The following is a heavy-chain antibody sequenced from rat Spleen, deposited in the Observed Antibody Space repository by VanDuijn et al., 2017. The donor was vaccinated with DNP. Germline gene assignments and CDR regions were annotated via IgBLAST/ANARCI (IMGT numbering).Heavy chain of an antibody. CDR3: ARRGHGGYWYFDF. J-gene: IGHJ1*01. D-gene: IGHD1-11*01. CDR2: IRDSGGNT. Sequence: EVQLVESGGGLVQPGRSLKLSCVASGFTFSYYWMAWVRQAPTKGLEWVASIRDSGGNTYYRDSVKGRFTISRDNAKSILYLQMDSLRSEDMATYFCARRGHGGYWYFDFWGPGTMVTVSS. CDR1: GFTFSYYW. V-gene: IGHV5-25*01.